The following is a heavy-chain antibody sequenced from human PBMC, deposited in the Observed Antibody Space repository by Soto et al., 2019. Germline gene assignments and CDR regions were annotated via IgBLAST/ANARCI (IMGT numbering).Heavy chain of an antibody. V-gene: IGHV3-33*01. CDR1: GFTFSSYG. D-gene: IGHD6-6*01. CDR3: ASLYSSSSNYYYYGMDV. J-gene: IGHJ6*02. CDR2: IWYDGSNK. Sequence: QVQLVESGGGVVQPGRSLRLSCAASGFTFSSYGMHWVRQAPGKGLEWVAVIWYDGSNKYYAESVKGRFTIYRDNSKNTLYLQMKSLRAEDTAVYYCASLYSSSSNYYYYGMDVWGQGTTVTVSS.